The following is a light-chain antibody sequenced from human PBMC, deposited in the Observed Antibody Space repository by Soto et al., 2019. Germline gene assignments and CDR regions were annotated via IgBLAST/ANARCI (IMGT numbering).Light chain of an antibody. Sequence: EVVMTLSPGTLSVSPGERATLSCRASQSVRSNLAWYQQKPGQAPRLLIYGASSRATGIPDRFSGSGSGTDFTLTISRLEPEDFAVYYCQQYGSSPPSFGQGRLLEIK. CDR1: QSVRSN. CDR2: GAS. CDR3: QQYGSSPPS. J-gene: IGKJ5*01. V-gene: IGKV3-20*01.